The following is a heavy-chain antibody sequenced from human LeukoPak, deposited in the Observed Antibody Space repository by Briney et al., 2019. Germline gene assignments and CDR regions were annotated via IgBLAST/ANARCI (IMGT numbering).Heavy chain of an antibody. V-gene: IGHV3-23*01. CDR1: GFSFDNYA. CDR3: AKTLRDLEWLTGELDV. D-gene: IGHD3-3*01. CDR2: IGGSGSGT. J-gene: IGHJ6*02. Sequence: GGSLRLSCAASGFSFDNYAMSWVRQTPGKGLEWVSAIGGSGSGTSYTDSVKGRFTISRDNSKSTLYLQMNSLRAEDTAVYHCAKTLRDLEWLTGELDVWGQGTAVTVSS.